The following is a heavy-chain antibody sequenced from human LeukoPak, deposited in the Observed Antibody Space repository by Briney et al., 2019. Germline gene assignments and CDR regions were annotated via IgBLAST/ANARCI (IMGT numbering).Heavy chain of an antibody. CDR1: GCSISNYY. J-gene: IGHJ4*02. CDR3: ARATYSRGCYEFDY. CDR2: IYYSGGT. V-gene: IGHV4-59*01. Sequence: PSETLSLTCTVSGCSISNYYWNWIRQPPGKGLEWLGYIYYSGGTNYNPSLKSGGTISADASKNQFSLKVSSVTAADTAVYYGARATYSRGCYEFDYWGQGTLVTVSS. D-gene: IGHD6-19*01.